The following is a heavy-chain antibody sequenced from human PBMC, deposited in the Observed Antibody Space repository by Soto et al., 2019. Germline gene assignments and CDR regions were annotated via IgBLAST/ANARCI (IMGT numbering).Heavy chain of an antibody. J-gene: IGHJ4*02. CDR1: GFTISTHG. D-gene: IGHD1-7*01. CDR3: AAATTWNFHFHY. Sequence: QVQLVESGGGVVQPGTSLRLSCAASGFTISTHGMHWVRQAPGKGLEWVANIWYDGSNRFYADSVKGRCTISKDNSKNTLYLQMSSLRAEDTAVYYCAAATTWNFHFHYWGQGTQVTVSS. V-gene: IGHV3-33*01. CDR2: IWYDGSNR.